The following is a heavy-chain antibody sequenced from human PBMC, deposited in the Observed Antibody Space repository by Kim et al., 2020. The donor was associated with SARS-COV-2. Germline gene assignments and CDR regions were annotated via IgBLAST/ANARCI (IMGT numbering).Heavy chain of an antibody. CDR2: ISYDGTNK. D-gene: IGHD4-17*01. CDR3: ARLTTVLTPDDFDY. CDR1: GFTFSSYG. J-gene: IGHJ4*02. V-gene: IGHV3-30*03. Sequence: GGSLRLSCAASGFTFSSYGMHWVRQAPGKWLEWVSVISYDGTNKYYADSVKGRFTISRDNSKNTLYLQMNSLRAEDTAVYYCARLTTVLTPDDFDYWGQGTLVTVSS.